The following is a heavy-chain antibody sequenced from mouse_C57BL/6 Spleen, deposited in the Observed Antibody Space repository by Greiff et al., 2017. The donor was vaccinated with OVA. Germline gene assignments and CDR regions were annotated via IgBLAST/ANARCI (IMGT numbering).Heavy chain of an antibody. CDR2: IDPEDGDT. V-gene: IGHV14-1*01. J-gene: IGHJ3*01. CDR1: GFNIKDYY. Sequence: EVKLQESGAELVRPGASVKLSCTASGFNIKDYYMHWVKQRPEQGLEWIGRIDPEDGDTEYAPKFQGKATMTADTSSNTAYPQLSSLTSEDTAVYYCTSYYYGSSFPWFAYWGQGTLVTVSA. D-gene: IGHD1-1*01. CDR3: TSYYYGSSFPWFAY.